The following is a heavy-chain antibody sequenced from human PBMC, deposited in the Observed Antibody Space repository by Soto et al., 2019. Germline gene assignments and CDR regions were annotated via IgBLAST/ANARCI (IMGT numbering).Heavy chain of an antibody. CDR2: FFIGGST. J-gene: IGHJ4*02. CDR1: GFVVTNYY. V-gene: IGHV3-53*05. D-gene: IGHD6-19*01. Sequence: GGSLRLSCAASGFVVTNYYMSWVRQAPGKGLEWVSVFFIGGSTYYADSVKGRFTISRDNSKNTLYLQMGSLRAEDTAVYYCVKSATIAVAATDYFDYWGQGTLVTVSS. CDR3: VKSATIAVAATDYFDY.